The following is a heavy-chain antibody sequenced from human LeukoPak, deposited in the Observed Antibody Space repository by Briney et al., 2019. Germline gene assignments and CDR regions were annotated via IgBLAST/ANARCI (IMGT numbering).Heavy chain of an antibody. CDR3: ARETGMGAFAP. V-gene: IGHV1-18*01. CDR1: GYTFTSCG. J-gene: IGHJ5*02. CDR2: ISAYNGNT. Sequence: AASVKVSCKASGYTFTSCGISWVRRAPGQGREWMGCISAYNGNTNYAQKLQGRGTMTTDTSTSTAYMELRSMRSDDTAVYYCARETGMGAFAPWGQGTLVTVYS. D-gene: IGHD1-26*01.